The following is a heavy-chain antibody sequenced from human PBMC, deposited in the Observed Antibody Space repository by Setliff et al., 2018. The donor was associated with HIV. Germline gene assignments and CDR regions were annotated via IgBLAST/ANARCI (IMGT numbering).Heavy chain of an antibody. D-gene: IGHD6-19*01. J-gene: IGHJ4*02. CDR3: ATGGLSRWLVRGDAFDY. Sequence: ASVKVSCKASRYTFTDYYIHWVRQAPGQGLEWMGWFNPDTYASNYAQKFQGRVTMTRDTSISTAYMDLSRLGSDDTAVYYCATGGLSRWLVRGDAFDYWGQGTLVTVSS. CDR2: FNPDTYAS. V-gene: IGHV1-2*02. CDR1: RYTFTDYY.